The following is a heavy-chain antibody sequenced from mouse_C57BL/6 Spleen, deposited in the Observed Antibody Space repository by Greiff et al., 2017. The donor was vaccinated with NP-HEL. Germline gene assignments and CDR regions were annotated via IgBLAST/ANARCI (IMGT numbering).Heavy chain of an antibody. CDR2: ISSGSSTI. J-gene: IGHJ4*01. CDR1: GFTFSDYG. D-gene: IGHD2-2*01. Sequence: EVKLVESGGGLVKPGGSLKLSCAASGFTFSDYGMHWVRQAPEKGLEWVAYISSGSSTIYYADTVKGRFTISRDNAKNTLFLQMTSLRSEDTAMYYCARRMVTTRNAMDYWGQGTSVTVSS. CDR3: ARRMVTTRNAMDY. V-gene: IGHV5-17*01.